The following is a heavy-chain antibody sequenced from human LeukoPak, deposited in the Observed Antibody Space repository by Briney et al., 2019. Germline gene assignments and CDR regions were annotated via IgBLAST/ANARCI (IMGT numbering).Heavy chain of an antibody. CDR3: ARAHYLEYSSSNIDF. D-gene: IGHD6-6*01. CDR1: GFTFRSYW. Sequence: GGSLRLSCAASGFTFRSYWMTWVRQAPGKGLEWVANIKQDGSEKYYVDSVKGRFTISRDNAKNSLYLQMNSLRAEDTAVYYCARAHYLEYSSSNIDFWGQGTLVTVSS. CDR2: IKQDGSEK. J-gene: IGHJ4*02. V-gene: IGHV3-7*05.